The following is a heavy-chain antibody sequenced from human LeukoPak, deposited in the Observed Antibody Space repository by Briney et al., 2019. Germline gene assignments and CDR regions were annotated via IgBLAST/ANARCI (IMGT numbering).Heavy chain of an antibody. Sequence: PGGSLRLSCAASGFTFSSYALSWVRQAPGKGLECVSAISGGGGSTYSADSLKGRFTISRDNSKNTLYLQINSLRADDTAVFYCARGGLGSGFDNWGQGTLVTVSS. J-gene: IGHJ4*02. CDR1: GFTFSSYA. CDR2: ISGGGGST. D-gene: IGHD6-19*01. CDR3: ARGGLGSGFDN. V-gene: IGHV3-23*01.